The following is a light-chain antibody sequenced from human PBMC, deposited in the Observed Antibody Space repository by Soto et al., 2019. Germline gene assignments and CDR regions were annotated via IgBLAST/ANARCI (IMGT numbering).Light chain of an antibody. CDR2: GAS. CDR3: QQYSSSPLT. CDR1: QSVRSSH. V-gene: IGKV3-20*01. J-gene: IGKJ4*01. Sequence: EIVLTQSPAILSLSPGERATLSCRASQSVRSSHLAWYQQKPGQAPRLLIYGASSRATGIPDRFSGSGSGTDFTLTISRLEPEDFAVYHCQQYSSSPLTFGGGTKVDIK.